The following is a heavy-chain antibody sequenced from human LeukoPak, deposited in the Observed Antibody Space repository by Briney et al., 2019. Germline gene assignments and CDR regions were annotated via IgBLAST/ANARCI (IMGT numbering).Heavy chain of an antibody. Sequence: SETPSLTCTASGGSISSYYWNWIRQSPGKGLEWIGYIYYSGSTNYNPSLKSRVTISVDRSKNQFSLKLSSVTAADTAVYYCARHTSYGHFDYWGQGTLVTVSS. D-gene: IGHD3-10*01. CDR3: ARHTSYGHFDY. J-gene: IGHJ4*02. V-gene: IGHV4-59*08. CDR2: IYYSGST. CDR1: GGSISSYY.